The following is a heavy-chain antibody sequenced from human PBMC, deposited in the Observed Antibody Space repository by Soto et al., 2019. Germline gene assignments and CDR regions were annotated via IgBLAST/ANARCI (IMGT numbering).Heavy chain of an antibody. CDR3: AKWAPTYNYFWSGLGPSGMDV. J-gene: IGHJ6*02. Sequence: QVQLVESGGGVVQPGRSLRLSCAASGFTFSSYGMHWVRQAPGKGLEWVAVISYDGRNKVYADSVKGRFTLSRGNSRNTVYMQMNSPRVDDTSVYYCAKWAPTYNYFWSGLGPSGMDVWGQGPTVTVSS. CDR1: GFTFSSYG. CDR2: ISYDGRNK. D-gene: IGHD3-3*01. V-gene: IGHV3-30*18.